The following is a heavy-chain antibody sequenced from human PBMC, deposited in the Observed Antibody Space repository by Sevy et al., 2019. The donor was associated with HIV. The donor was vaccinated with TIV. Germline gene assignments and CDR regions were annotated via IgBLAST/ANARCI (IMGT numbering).Heavy chain of an antibody. V-gene: IGHV3-11*06. CDR3: ARNVGDTYYDILTGPNWFDP. Sequence: GGSLRLSCAASGFTFSDYYMSWIRQAPGKGLEWVSYISSSSSYTNYADSVKGRFTISRDNAKNSLYLQMNSLRAEDTAGYYCARNVGDTYYDILTGPNWFDPWGQGTLVTVSS. CDR2: ISSSSSYT. D-gene: IGHD3-9*01. CDR1: GFTFSDYY. J-gene: IGHJ5*02.